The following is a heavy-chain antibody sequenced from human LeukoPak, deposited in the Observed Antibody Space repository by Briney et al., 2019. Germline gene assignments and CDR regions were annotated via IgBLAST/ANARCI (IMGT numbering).Heavy chain of an antibody. J-gene: IGHJ4*02. CDR1: GGSFSGDF. V-gene: IGHV4-34*01. Sequence: SETLSLTCAVYGGSFSGDFWSWIRQSPGKGLEWIGEINHGGSTTYNPSLQSRVTMSVDTSTNQISLKMTSVTAADTALYYCAKHYMGSSYNHGLDCWGQGTLVTVSS. CDR3: AKHYMGSSYNHGLDC. CDR2: INHGGST. D-gene: IGHD3-10*01.